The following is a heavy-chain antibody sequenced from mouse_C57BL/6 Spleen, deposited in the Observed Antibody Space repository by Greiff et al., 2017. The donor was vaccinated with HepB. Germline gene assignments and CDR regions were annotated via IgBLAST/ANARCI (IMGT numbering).Heavy chain of an antibody. V-gene: IGHV1-81*01. CDR3: ARGRADYAMDY. J-gene: IGHJ4*01. CDR1: GYTFTSYG. CDR2: IYPRSGNT. Sequence: VKLVESGAELARPGASVKLSCKASGYTFTSYGISWVKQRTGQGLEWIGEIYPRSGNTYYNEKFKGKATLTADKSSSTAYMELRSLTSEDSAVYFCARGRADYAMDYWGQGTSVTVSS.